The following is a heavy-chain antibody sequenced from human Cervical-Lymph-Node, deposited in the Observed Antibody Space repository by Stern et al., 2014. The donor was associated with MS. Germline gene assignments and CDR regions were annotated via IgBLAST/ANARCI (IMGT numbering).Heavy chain of an antibody. D-gene: IGHD5-24*01. V-gene: IGHV1-8*01. Sequence: VQLVDSGPAVKKPGDSVKVSCNASGYTFTSYDINWGRQATGQGIAWMGWMNPNSGNTGYAQKFQGRVTMTRNTSISTAYMELSSLRSEDTAVYYCAIGRDGYNYVSWNYWGQGTLVTVSS. CDR3: AIGRDGYNYVSWNY. CDR2: MNPNSGNT. CDR1: GYTFTSYD. J-gene: IGHJ4*02.